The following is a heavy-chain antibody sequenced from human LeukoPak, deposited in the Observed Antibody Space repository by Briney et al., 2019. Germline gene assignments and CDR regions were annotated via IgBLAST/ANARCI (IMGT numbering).Heavy chain of an antibody. V-gene: IGHV1-2*02. CDR1: GYTFTGYD. CDR2: INPNSGGT. J-gene: IGHJ3*02. Sequence: ASVKVSCKASGYTFTGYDMHWVRQAPGQGLEGMGWINPNSGGTDYAQKFQGRVTMTRDTSISTAYMELSRLRSDDTALYYCARALSSVDAFDIWGQGTTVTVSS. D-gene: IGHD3-10*01. CDR3: ARALSSVDAFDI.